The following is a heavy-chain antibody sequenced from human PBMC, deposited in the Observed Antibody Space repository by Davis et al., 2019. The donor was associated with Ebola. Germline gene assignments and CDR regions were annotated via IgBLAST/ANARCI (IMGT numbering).Heavy chain of an antibody. CDR1: GYTFTSYG. V-gene: IGHV1-18*04. CDR2: INPHNGNT. CDR3: ARGPSSFARLNYYYYGMDV. J-gene: IGHJ6*02. D-gene: IGHD6-13*01. Sequence: ASVKVSCKASGYTFTSYGITWVRQAPGQGLEWMGWINPHNGNTNYAQNVQGRVTMTTDTSTSTVYMELSSLRSEDTAVYYCARGPSSFARLNYYYYGMDVWGQGTTVTVSS.